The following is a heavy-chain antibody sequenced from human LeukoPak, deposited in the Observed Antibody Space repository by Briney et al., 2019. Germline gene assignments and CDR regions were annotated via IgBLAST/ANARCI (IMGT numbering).Heavy chain of an antibody. V-gene: IGHV3-11*04. CDR1: GFMFSDYY. D-gene: IGHD3-3*01. CDR2: ISNDSVDK. J-gene: IGHJ3*02. CDR3: ARRDWVSGAVRAFDI. Sequence: PRGSLRLSCVGSGFMFSDYYMSWIRQAPGEGLEWVSYISNDSVDKYYVDSVRGRFTISRDNVKKSMYLQMSGLRVEDTAVYYCARRDWVSGAVRAFDIWGQGTMVTVSS.